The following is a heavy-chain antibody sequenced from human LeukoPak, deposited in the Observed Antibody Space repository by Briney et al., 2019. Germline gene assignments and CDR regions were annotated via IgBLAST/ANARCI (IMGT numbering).Heavy chain of an antibody. CDR2: ISYDGSNK. D-gene: IGHD5-24*01. J-gene: IGHJ4*02. V-gene: IGHV3-30-3*01. CDR1: GFTFSSYA. CDR3: ARDVEMAMSILDY. Sequence: GGSLRLSCAASGFTFSSYAMHWVRQAPGKGLEWVAVISYDGSNKYYADSVKGRFTISRDNSKNTLYLQMNSLRAEDTAVYYCARDVEMAMSILDYWGQGTLVTVSS.